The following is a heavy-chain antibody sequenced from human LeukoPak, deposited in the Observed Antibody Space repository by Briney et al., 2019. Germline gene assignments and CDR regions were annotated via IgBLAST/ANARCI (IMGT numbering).Heavy chain of an antibody. CDR1: GGSISSSSYY. CDR2: IYYSGST. D-gene: IGHD2-21*01. Sequence: SETLSLTCTVSGGSISSSSYYRGWIRQPPGKGLEWIGSIYYSGSTYYNPSLKSRVTISVDTSKNQFSLKLSSVTAADTAVYYXXXHLFRNYYFDYWGQGTLVTVSS. V-gene: IGHV4-39*01. CDR3: XXHLFRNYYFDY. J-gene: IGHJ4*02.